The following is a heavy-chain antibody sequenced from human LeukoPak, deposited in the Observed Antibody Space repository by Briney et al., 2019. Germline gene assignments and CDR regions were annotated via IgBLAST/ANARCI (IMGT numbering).Heavy chain of an antibody. J-gene: IGHJ4*02. Sequence: PGGSLRLSCAASGFTFSSYAMSWVRQAPGKGLEWVSAISGSGGSTYYADSVKGRFTISRDNSKNTLYLQMNSLRAEDTAVYYCAKVTSPYDSSGYYYYFDYWGQGTLVTVSS. CDR2: ISGSGGST. CDR3: AKVTSPYDSSGYYYYFDY. D-gene: IGHD3-22*01. CDR1: GFTFSSYA. V-gene: IGHV3-23*01.